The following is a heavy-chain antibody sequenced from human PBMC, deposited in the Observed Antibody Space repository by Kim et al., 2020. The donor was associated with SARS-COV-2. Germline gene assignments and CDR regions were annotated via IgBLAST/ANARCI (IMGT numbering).Heavy chain of an antibody. CDR1: GFTFSSYA. CDR3: AKDPDYYGSGSPPTLDY. V-gene: IGHV3-23*01. D-gene: IGHD3-10*01. Sequence: GGSLRLSCAASGFTFSSYAMSWVRQAPGKGLEWVSAISGSGDITYYADSVKGRFTISRDNSKNTLYLQMNSLRAEDTALFYCAKDPDYYGSGSPPTLDYWGQGTLVTVSS. J-gene: IGHJ4*02. CDR2: ISGSGDIT.